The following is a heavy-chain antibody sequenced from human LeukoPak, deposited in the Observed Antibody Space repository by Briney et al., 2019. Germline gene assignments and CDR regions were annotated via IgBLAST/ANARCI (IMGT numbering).Heavy chain of an antibody. J-gene: IGHJ4*02. CDR1: GYTFTSYY. V-gene: IGHV1-46*01. CDR3: AGSLGAAFDY. D-gene: IGHD3-16*01. Sequence: SVSLSCKVSGYTFTSYYMHWVRHPAGQLLEWIGIINPSDESRSYAQKFKGRVTMTSDMSTSTVYMELSSLRSEDTAVYYCAGSLGAAFDYWGQGTLVTVSS. CDR2: INPSDESR.